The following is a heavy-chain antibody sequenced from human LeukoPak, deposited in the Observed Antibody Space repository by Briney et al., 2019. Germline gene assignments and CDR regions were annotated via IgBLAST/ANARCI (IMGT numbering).Heavy chain of an antibody. J-gene: IGHJ3*02. CDR2: ISYDGSNK. CDR1: GFTLSRYG. Sequence: GGSLRLSCAASGFTLSRYGMHWVRQAPGKGLEWVAVISYDGSNKYYADSVKGRFTISRDNSKNTLYLQMNSLRAEDTAVYYCASRQPSGSCSSTSCHRAFDIWGQGTMVTVSS. CDR3: ASRQPSGSCSSTSCHRAFDI. D-gene: IGHD2-2*01. V-gene: IGHV3-30*03.